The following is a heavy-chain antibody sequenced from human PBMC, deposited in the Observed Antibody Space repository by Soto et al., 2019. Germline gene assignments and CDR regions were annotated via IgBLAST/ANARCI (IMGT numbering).Heavy chain of an antibody. CDR2: ITTYNGNT. CDR3: ARDILTRFPWGSATAQYSYYGMEV. CDR1: GYTFITYS. Sequence: ASVKVSCKAAGYTFITYSISCVLQSPLHCLDWLGSITTYNGNTNYAQKFQGRVTMTADTSTNTAYMDLRSLTFDDTAVYYCARDILTRFPWGSATAQYSYYGMEVWGQGTTVTVSS. J-gene: IGHJ6*02. D-gene: IGHD3-9*01. V-gene: IGHV1-18*01.